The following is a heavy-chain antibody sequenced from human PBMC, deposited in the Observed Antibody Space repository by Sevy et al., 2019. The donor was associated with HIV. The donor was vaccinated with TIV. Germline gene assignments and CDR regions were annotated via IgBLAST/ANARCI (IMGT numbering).Heavy chain of an antibody. V-gene: IGHV3-73*01. CDR1: GFTFSVSA. Sequence: GGSLRISCAASGFTFSVSAMHWVRQASGKRLEWVGRIRSKTNTYATEYGASMKGRFTISRDDSNSTAYLQMNSLKTEDTAVYYCTTAYSDWSLYDHWGQGTLVTVSS. CDR2: IRSKTNTYAT. CDR3: TTAYSDWSLYDH. D-gene: IGHD3-9*01. J-gene: IGHJ4*02.